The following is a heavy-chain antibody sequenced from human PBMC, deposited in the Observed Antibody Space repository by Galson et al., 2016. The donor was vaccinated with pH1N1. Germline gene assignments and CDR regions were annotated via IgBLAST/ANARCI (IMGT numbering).Heavy chain of an antibody. Sequence: SLRLSCAVSGFTFSNYGMSWVRQAPGKGLEWVANIKQDGSEKYHADSVKGRFTISRDNNKNSLYLQMNNVRPEDTALYFCAKAGRRWELEGAFGLDVWGQGTTVTVSS. D-gene: IGHD1-26*01. J-gene: IGHJ6*02. CDR2: IKQDGSEK. V-gene: IGHV3-7*03. CDR3: AKAGRRWELEGAFGLDV. CDR1: GFTFSNYG.